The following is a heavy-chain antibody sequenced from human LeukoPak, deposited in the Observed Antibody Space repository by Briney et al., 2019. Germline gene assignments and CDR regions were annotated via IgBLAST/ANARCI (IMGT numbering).Heavy chain of an antibody. J-gene: IGHJ4*02. V-gene: IGHV4-39*01. Sequence: SETLSLTSTVSGGSISSSSYDWGWIRQPPGKGLEWIGSIYYSGSTYYNPSLKSRVTISVDTSKNQFSLKLRSVTAADTAVYYCARQDIVVGVSATRGDYWGQRTLVTVSS. CDR3: ARQDIVVGVSATRGDY. CDR2: IYYSGST. D-gene: IGHD2-15*01. CDR1: GGSISSSSYD.